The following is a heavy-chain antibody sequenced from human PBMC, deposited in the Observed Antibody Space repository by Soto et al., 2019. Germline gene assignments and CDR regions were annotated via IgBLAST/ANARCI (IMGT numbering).Heavy chain of an antibody. CDR1: GFTFSSYS. D-gene: IGHD2-2*01. CDR3: ARDREDIVVLPAARTGTPLGY. Sequence: EVQLVESGGGLVKPGGSLRLSCAASGFTFSSYSMNWVRQAPGKGLEWVSSISSSSSYIYYADSVKGRFTISRDNAKNSLYRKMNGLRGEHRAGNYWARDREDIVVLPAARTGTPLGYWAQETLVTASS. CDR2: ISSSSSYI. J-gene: IGHJ4*02. V-gene: IGHV3-21*01.